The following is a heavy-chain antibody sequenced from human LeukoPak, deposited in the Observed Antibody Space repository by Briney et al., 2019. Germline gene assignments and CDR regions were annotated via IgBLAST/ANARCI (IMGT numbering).Heavy chain of an antibody. CDR3: AHASGDGFNEEGALDY. Sequence: SGPTLVKPTQTLTLTCTFSGFSLSTSGVGVGWIRQPPGKALEWLALIYWNGDKRYSPSLKSRLTITKDTSKNQVVLIMTNMDPVDTATYYCAHASGDGFNEEGALDYWGQGTLVTVSS. V-gene: IGHV2-5*01. CDR1: GFSLSTSGVG. D-gene: IGHD5-24*01. J-gene: IGHJ4*02. CDR2: IYWNGDK.